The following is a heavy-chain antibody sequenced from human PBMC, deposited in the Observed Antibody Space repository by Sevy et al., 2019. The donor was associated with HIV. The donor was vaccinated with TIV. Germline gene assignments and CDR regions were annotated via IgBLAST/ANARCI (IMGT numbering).Heavy chain of an antibody. CDR1: GYTFTGYY. CDR2: VDPNRGGT. J-gene: IGHJ4*02. Sequence: ASVKVSCKASGYTFTGYYVHWVRQAPGQGLEWMGWVDPNRGGTNYGQTFKGRVTMTTDTSISTAYRELSGLRSDDTAVYYCARSVYGSGTYLNDYWGQGTLVTVSS. V-gene: IGHV1-2*02. CDR3: ARSVYGSGTYLNDY. D-gene: IGHD3-10*01.